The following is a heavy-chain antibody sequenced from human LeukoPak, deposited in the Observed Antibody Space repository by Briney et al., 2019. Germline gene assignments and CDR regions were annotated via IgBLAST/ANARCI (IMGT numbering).Heavy chain of an antibody. CDR3: ARAHYDSSGYYYFDY. D-gene: IGHD3-22*01. CDR2: IYPGDSDT. J-gene: IGHJ4*02. Sequence: GESLQISCKGSGYSFTSYWIGWVRQMPGKGLEWMGIIYPGDSDTRYSPSFQDQVTISADKSISTAYLQWSSLKASDTAMYYCARAHYDSSGYYYFDYWGQGTLVTVSS. V-gene: IGHV5-51*01. CDR1: GYSFTSYW.